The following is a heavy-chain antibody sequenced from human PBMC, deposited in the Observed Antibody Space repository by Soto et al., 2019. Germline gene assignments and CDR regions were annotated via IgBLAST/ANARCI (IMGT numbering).Heavy chain of an antibody. CDR2: ISGGGGST. D-gene: IGHD2-2*01. CDR1: GFTFSSYA. CDR3: ATRDIVVVPAVHYYYYGMDV. J-gene: IGHJ6*02. Sequence: GGSLRLSCAASGFTFSSYAMSWVRQAPGKGLEWVSAISGGGGSTYYADSVKGRFTISRDNSKNTLYLQMNSLRAEDTAVYYCATRDIVVVPAVHYYYYGMDVWGQGTTVTVSS. V-gene: IGHV3-23*01.